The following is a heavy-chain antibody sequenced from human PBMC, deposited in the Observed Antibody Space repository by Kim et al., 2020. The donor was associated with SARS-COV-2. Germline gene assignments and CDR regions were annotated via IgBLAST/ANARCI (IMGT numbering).Heavy chain of an antibody. J-gene: IGHJ4*01. Sequence: GGSLRLSCAVSGFTFHTNAIHWVRQAPGRGLEWVSSISGSGTHKYYADSVKGRFTSSRDNSKNTVYLHMNSLRPEDTALYYCATDLAQWRGLLYFYF. D-gene: IGHD6-19*01. CDR2: ISGSGTHK. CDR3: ATDLAQWRGLLYFYF. V-gene: IGHV3-23*01. CDR1: GFTFHTNA.